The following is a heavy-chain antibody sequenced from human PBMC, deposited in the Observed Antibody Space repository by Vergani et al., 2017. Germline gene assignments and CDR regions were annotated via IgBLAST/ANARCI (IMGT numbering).Heavy chain of an antibody. J-gene: IGHJ3*02. D-gene: IGHD3-10*01. V-gene: IGHV3-30*03. CDR1: GFSFTSYG. Sequence: VQLVESGGGLVKPGGSLRLSCAASGFSFTSYGMHWVRQPPGKGLEWVATISFDGNKKDYTEAVRGRFTISRDDSKSIAYLQMNNLQTEDTAMYYCVRDQVTMLRGSDALDIWGQGTMVTVSS. CDR2: ISFDGNKK. CDR3: VRDQVTMLRGSDALDI.